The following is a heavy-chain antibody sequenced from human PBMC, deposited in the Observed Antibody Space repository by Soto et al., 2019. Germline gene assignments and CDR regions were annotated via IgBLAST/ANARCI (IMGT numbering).Heavy chain of an antibody. D-gene: IGHD3-16*01. CDR2: VYYSGGT. CDR1: LGSVSNADHY. Sequence: QVQLQESGPGLVKPSETLSLTCTVSLGSVSNADHYWSWIRQPPGKGLEWIAYVYYSGGTNYNPSLKSRSTISMDTSKNQFALKLNSVTAADTAVYYCVGGDDRYKSGYWSQGVLVTVSS. J-gene: IGHJ4*02. CDR3: VGGDDRYKSGY. V-gene: IGHV4-61*08.